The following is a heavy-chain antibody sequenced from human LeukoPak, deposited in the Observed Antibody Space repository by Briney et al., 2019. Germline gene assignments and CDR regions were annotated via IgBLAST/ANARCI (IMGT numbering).Heavy chain of an antibody. CDR3: ARAPMIVVVFPPRLDF. D-gene: IGHD3-22*01. V-gene: IGHV1-2*02. Sequence: GTSVKVSCKTSGYTFTGYYMHWVRQAPGQGLERMGWINPNTGGTNYAQKFQGRVTMTSDTSISTAYMELSSLRSDDTAMYYCARAPMIVVVFPPRLDFWGQGTLVTVSS. CDR2: INPNTGGT. CDR1: GYTFTGYY. J-gene: IGHJ4*02.